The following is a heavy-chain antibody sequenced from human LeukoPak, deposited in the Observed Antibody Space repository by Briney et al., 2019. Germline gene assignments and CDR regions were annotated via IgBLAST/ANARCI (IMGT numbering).Heavy chain of an antibody. V-gene: IGHV4-39*07. D-gene: IGHD3-10*01. J-gene: IGHJ5*02. CDR2: IHYSGNT. CDR3: ARGGSDKGDWFDP. Sequence: PSETLSLTCTVSGGSISSSIHYWGWVRQSPRKGLEWIGTIHYSGNTYYNPSLRSRLTISLDTSNNQFSLKLSSVTAADTAVYYCARGGSDKGDWFDPWGQGTLVTVSS. CDR1: GGSISSSIHY.